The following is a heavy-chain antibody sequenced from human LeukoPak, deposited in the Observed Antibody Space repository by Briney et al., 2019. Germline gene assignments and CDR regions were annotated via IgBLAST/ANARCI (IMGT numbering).Heavy chain of an antibody. CDR1: GFTLSSYS. J-gene: IGHJ6*03. CDR3: ARVRVLPMVYYYMDV. D-gene: IGHD3-10*01. CDR2: ISRSSAYI. V-gene: IGHV3-21*01. Sequence: GGSLRLSCAASGFTLSSYSMNWVRQAPGKGLEWVSSISRSSAYIYYADSVKGRFTISRDNAKNSLYLQMNSLRAEDTAVYYCARVRVLPMVYYYMDVWGKGTTVTISS.